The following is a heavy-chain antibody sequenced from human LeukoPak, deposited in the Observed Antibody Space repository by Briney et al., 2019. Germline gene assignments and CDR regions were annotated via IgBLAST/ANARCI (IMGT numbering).Heavy chain of an antibody. J-gene: IGHJ5*02. Sequence: SVEVSCKASGGTFSSYAISWVRQAPGQGLEWMGGIIPIFGTANYAQKFQGRVTITADKSTSTAYMELSSLRSEDTAVYYCARDPVAAAVYNWFDPWGQGTLVTVSS. CDR1: GGTFSSYA. CDR2: IIPIFGTA. V-gene: IGHV1-69*06. D-gene: IGHD6-13*01. CDR3: ARDPVAAAVYNWFDP.